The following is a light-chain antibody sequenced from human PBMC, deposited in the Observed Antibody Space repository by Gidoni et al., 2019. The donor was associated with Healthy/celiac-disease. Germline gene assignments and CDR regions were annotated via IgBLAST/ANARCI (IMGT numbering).Light chain of an antibody. J-gene: IGLJ2*01. CDR3: SSYTSSSTRV. CDR2: EVS. CDR1: SSDVGGYNY. Sequence: QSALTQPASVSGSPGQSITISCTGTSSDVGGYNYVSWYPQHPGKAPNLSIYEVSTRPSGVSNLFSGSKSGNTASLTISGLQAEDEADYYCSSYTSSSTRVFGGGTKLTVL. V-gene: IGLV2-14*01.